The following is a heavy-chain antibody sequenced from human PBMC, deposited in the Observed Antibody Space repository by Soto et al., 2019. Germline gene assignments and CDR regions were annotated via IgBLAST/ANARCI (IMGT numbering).Heavy chain of an antibody. CDR3: GRSSSMLGAGWSDS. D-gene: IGHD2-8*01. CDR2: VSGYNYNT. Sequence: QVQLEQSGPEVKKSGASVKVSCKASGYSFRSYGINWVRQAPGQGLEWIGWVSGYNYNTKYAQKLQGRITVTTDTSTNTAYMELRSLRSDDTAVYYCGRSSSMLGAGWSDSWGRGTLFTVSS. V-gene: IGHV1-18*01. CDR1: GYSFRSYG. J-gene: IGHJ5*01.